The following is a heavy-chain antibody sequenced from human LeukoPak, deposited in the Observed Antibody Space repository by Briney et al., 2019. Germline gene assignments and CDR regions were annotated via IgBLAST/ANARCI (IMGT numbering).Heavy chain of an antibody. Sequence: SETLSLTCTVSGGSSSSYFWNWIRQPAGKGLEWIGRINTSGSTNFNPSLKSRVTMSVGTSKNQFSLKLTSVTAADTALYYCARYRQESNGQFDYWGQGTLVTVSS. CDR2: INTSGST. V-gene: IGHV4-4*07. CDR3: ARYRQESNGQFDY. CDR1: GGSSSSYF. J-gene: IGHJ4*02. D-gene: IGHD2-8*01.